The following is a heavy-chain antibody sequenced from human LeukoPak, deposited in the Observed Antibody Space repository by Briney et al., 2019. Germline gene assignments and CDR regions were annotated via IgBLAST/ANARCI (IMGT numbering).Heavy chain of an antibody. V-gene: IGHV3-30-3*01. CDR1: GFTFSSYA. CDR2: ISYDGSNK. Sequence: GSLRLSCAASGFTFSSYAMHWVRQAPGKGLEWVAVISYDGSNKYYADSVKGRFTISRDNSKNTLYLQMNSLRAEGTAVYYCAREGYYYDFDYWGQGTLVTVSS. D-gene: IGHD3-10*01. J-gene: IGHJ4*02. CDR3: AREGYYYDFDY.